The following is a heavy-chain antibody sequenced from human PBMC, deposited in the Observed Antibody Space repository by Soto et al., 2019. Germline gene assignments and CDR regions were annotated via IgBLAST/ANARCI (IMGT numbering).Heavy chain of an antibody. CDR2: IYYSGST. Sequence: QLQLQESGPGLVKPSETLSLTCTVSGGSISSSSYYWGWIRQPPGKGLEWIGSIYYSGSTYYNPSLKSRVTISVDTSKNQFSLKLSSVTAADTAVYYCARHRRQKVRFLEWLFNWFDPWGQGTLVTVSS. CDR3: ARHRRQKVRFLEWLFNWFDP. V-gene: IGHV4-39*01. D-gene: IGHD3-3*01. J-gene: IGHJ5*02. CDR1: GGSISSSSYY.